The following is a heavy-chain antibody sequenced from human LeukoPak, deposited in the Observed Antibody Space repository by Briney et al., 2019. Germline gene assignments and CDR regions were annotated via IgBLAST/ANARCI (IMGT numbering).Heavy chain of an antibody. Sequence: SETLSLTCTVSGGSISSGDYYWSWIRQSPGKGLEWIGYIYNSGSTNYNPSLKSRVTISVDTSKNQFSLKLSSVTAADTAVYYCARIGRPSPWGQGTLVTVSS. V-gene: IGHV4-30-4*08. J-gene: IGHJ5*02. CDR2: IYNSGST. D-gene: IGHD1-26*01. CDR1: GGSISSGDYY. CDR3: ARIGRPSP.